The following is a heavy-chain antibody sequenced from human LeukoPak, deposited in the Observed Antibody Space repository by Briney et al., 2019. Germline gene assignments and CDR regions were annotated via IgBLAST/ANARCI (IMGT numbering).Heavy chain of an antibody. V-gene: IGHV3-21*01. CDR1: GFTFSSYS. CDR3: ARDSKYYYDSSGGDAFDI. CDR2: ISSSSSYI. D-gene: IGHD3-22*01. Sequence: GGSLRLSCAASGFTFSSYSMKWVRQAPGKGLEWVSSISSSSSYIYYADSVEGRFTISRDNAKNSLYLQMNSLRAEDTAVYYRARDSKYYYDSSGGDAFDIWGQGTMVTVSS. J-gene: IGHJ3*02.